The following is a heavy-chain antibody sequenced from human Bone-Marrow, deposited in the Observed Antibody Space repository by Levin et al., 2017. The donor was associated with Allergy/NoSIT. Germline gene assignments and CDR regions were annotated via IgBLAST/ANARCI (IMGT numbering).Heavy chain of an antibody. CDR2: ITYDGASQ. D-gene: IGHD2-21*02. CDR3: ARGSLVTAGFFDL. V-gene: IGHV3-30-3*01. Sequence: SCEVSGFRFTNYAVHWVRQAPGKGPEWLSIITYDGASQYYADSVKGRFSISRDNSKYTLYLQLTSLRPEDTAVYFCARGSLVTAGFFDLWGQGTLVTVSS. CDR1: GFRFTNYA. J-gene: IGHJ4*02.